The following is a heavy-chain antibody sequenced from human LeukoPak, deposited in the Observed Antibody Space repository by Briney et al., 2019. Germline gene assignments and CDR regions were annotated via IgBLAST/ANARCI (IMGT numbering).Heavy chain of an antibody. CDR2: IGSGGGYI. D-gene: IGHD4-17*01. CDR1: GFTFSNYE. CDR3: ARDDYGGTFDAFDI. J-gene: IGHJ3*02. V-gene: IGHV3-48*03. Sequence: PGGSLRLSCAASGFTFSNYEMNWVRQAPGKGLEWVSYIGSGGGYIYYADSVRGRFTSSRDNAKKSLFLQMNSLRVEDTAVYYCARDDYGGTFDAFDIWGQGAMVTVSS.